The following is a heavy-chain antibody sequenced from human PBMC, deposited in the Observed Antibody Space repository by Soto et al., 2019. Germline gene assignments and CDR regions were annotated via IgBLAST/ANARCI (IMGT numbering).Heavy chain of an antibody. CDR2: INGGNGNT. V-gene: IGHV1-3*01. CDR3: ARDDSGFSGSHYIDYFNY. CDR1: GNTVPNYA. Sequence: ASVKVSCKASGNTVPNYAIHWVRQAPGQRLEWMGWINGGNGNTYYSEHFQGRVTFTRDTSAGTVYMQLSSLTSEDTAAYYCARDDSGFSGSHYIDYFNYWGQGGLVTVSS. D-gene: IGHD1-26*01. J-gene: IGHJ4*02.